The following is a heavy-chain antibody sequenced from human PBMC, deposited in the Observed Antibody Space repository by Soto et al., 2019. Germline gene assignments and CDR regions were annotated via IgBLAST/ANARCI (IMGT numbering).Heavy chain of an antibody. CDR2: ISGSGGSK. J-gene: IGHJ4*02. Sequence: PGGSLRLSCPASGFTFSSEAMSWVRQAPGKGLYWVSAISGSGGSKYYADSGKGRFNISRNNTKNPLYLQMNSLRGGETTVYYFAKLLGRDGYNLFYLDYWGQGT. CDR1: GFTFSSEA. V-gene: IGHV3-23*01. CDR3: AKLLGRDGYNLFYLDY. D-gene: IGHD5-12*01.